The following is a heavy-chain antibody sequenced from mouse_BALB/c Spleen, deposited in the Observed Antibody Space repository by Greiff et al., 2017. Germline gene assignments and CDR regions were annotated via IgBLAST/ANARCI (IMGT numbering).Heavy chain of an antibody. CDR2: ISYSGST. CDR3: ASTGGNFLFYAMDY. Sequence: EVQLQQSGPSLVKPSQTLSLTCSVTGDSITSGYWNWIRKFPGNKLEYMGYISYSGSTYYNPSLKSRISITRDTSKNQYYLQLNSVTTEDTATYYCASTGGNFLFYAMDYWGQGTSVTVSS. J-gene: IGHJ4*01. CDR1: GDSITSGY. D-gene: IGHD2-1*01. V-gene: IGHV3-8*02.